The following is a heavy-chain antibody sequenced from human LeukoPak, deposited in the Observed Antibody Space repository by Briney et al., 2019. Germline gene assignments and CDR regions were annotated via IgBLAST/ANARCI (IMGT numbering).Heavy chain of an antibody. Sequence: ASVKVSCKTSGYTFDNYDINWVRQATGQGLEWMGWIDPKSGDTNYAQNFQGRVTMTTDTSISTAFMELSSLRSDDTAVYFCARPYSITWYEWFDPWGQGTLVTVSS. CDR2: IDPKSGDT. CDR3: ARPYSITWYEWFDP. D-gene: IGHD6-13*01. CDR1: GYTFDNYD. V-gene: IGHV1-8*01. J-gene: IGHJ5*02.